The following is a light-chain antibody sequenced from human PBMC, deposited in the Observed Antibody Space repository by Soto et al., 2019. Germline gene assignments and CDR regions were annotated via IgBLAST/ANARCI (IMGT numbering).Light chain of an antibody. Sequence: EIVLTQSPATLSLSPGERVTLSCRASQSVSSNFLAWYQQKPGQAPRLLIYGASNRAAGIPDRFSGSGSGTDFTLTISRLAPEDFAVYYCHQYSSSPRTFGQGTKVDIK. CDR2: GAS. J-gene: IGKJ1*01. CDR1: QSVSSNF. V-gene: IGKV3-20*01. CDR3: HQYSSSPRT.